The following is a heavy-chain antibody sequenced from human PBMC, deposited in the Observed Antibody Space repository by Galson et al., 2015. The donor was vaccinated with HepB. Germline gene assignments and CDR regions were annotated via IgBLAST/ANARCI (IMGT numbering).Heavy chain of an antibody. D-gene: IGHD5-12*01. CDR2: ISSSSSYI. V-gene: IGHV3-21*01. CDR1: GFTFSSYS. J-gene: IGHJ6*04. CDR3: ARALVATHPDV. Sequence: SLRLSCAASGFTFSSYSMNWVRQAPGKGLEWVSSISSSSSYIYYADSVKGRFTISRDNAKNSLYLQMNSLRAEDTAVYYCARALVATHPDVWGKGTTVTVSS.